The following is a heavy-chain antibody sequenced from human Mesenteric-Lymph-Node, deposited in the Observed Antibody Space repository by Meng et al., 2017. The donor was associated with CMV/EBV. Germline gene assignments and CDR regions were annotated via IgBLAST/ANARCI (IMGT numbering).Heavy chain of an antibody. CDR3: ARQPGIAAAGLDY. D-gene: IGHD6-13*01. Sequence: SETLSLTCTVSGGYISSYYWSWIRQPPGKGLEWIGYISFSGDTYYNPSLRTRVTISVDTSKNQFSLRLSSVTAADTAVYYCARQPGIAAAGLDYWGQGRLVTVSS. V-gene: IGHV4-59*01. CDR1: GGYISSYY. J-gene: IGHJ4*02. CDR2: ISFSGDT.